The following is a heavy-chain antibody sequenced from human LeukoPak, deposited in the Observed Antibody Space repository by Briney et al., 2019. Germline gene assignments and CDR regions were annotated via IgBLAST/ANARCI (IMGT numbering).Heavy chain of an antibody. CDR3: ARAMGFGDPRGAFDI. CDR1: GYSISSGYY. V-gene: IGHV4-38-2*02. D-gene: IGHD3-10*01. Sequence: SETLSLTCTVSGYSISSGYYWGWIRQPPGKGLEWIGSIYHSGSTYYNPSLKSRVTISVDTSKNQFSLKLSSVTAADTAVYYCARAMGFGDPRGAFDIWGQGTMVTVSS. CDR2: IYHSGST. J-gene: IGHJ3*02.